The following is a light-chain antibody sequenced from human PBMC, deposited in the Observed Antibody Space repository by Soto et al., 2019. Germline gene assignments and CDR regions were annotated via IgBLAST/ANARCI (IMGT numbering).Light chain of an antibody. J-gene: IGLJ2*01. CDR2: LESSGSY. Sequence: QSVLTQSSSASASLGSSVKVTCTLSSGHGSYIIAWHQQQPGKAPRYLMKLESSGSYNKGSVVPDRFSGSSSGADRYLTISILQFEDEADYFCETWDSNTLVFGGGTKLTVL. CDR3: ETWDSNTLV. V-gene: IGLV4-60*02. CDR1: SGHGSYI.